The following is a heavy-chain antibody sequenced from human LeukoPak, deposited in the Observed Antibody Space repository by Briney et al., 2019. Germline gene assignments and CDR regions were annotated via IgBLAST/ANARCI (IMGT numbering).Heavy chain of an antibody. Sequence: SETLSLTCTVSGGSISSYYWSCIRQPPGKGLEWIGYIYYSGSTNHNPSLKSRVTISVDTSKNHFSLKLSSVTAADTAVYYCARHFDRVTTPAFDIWGQGTMVTVSS. CDR1: GGSISSYY. V-gene: IGHV4-59*08. J-gene: IGHJ3*02. D-gene: IGHD4-17*01. CDR3: ARHFDRVTTPAFDI. CDR2: IYYSGST.